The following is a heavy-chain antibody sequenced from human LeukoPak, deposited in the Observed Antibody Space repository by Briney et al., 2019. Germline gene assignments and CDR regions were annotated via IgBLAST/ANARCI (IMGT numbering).Heavy chain of an antibody. CDR3: ARQALGESGYSYGAVDY. V-gene: IGHV5-51*01. CDR2: IYPGDSDT. D-gene: IGHD5-18*01. CDR1: GCGFTSYW. J-gene: IGHJ4*02. Sequence: GESLKISYKGSGCGFTSYWIGWVRQMAGKGQEWMGIIYPGDSDTRYSPSFQGQVTISADKSISTAYLQWSSLKASDTAMYYCARQALGESGYSYGAVDYWGQGTLVTVSS.